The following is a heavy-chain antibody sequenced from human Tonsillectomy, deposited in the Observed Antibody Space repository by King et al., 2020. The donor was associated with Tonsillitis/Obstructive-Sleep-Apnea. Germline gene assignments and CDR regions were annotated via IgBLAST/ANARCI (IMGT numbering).Heavy chain of an antibody. CDR1: GYTFTGFY. J-gene: IGHJ4*02. CDR2: MNSNSGGT. D-gene: IGHD3-22*01. V-gene: IGHV1-2*02. Sequence: VQLVESGAEVKKPGASVKVSCKASGYTFTGFYLHWVRQAPGQGLEWMGWMNSNSGGTNYAQKLQGRVSMTRDTSISTAYMELSSLSSDDTAVYYCARGPLLRNLYSDSRGIDFDYWGQGTLVTVSS. CDR3: ARGPLLRNLYSDSRGIDFDY.